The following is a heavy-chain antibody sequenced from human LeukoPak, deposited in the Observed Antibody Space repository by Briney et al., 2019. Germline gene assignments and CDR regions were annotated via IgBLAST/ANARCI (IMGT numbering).Heavy chain of an antibody. CDR1: GGSISSSSYY. D-gene: IGHD3-16*01. CDR3: ARGLTTYYDYVWGAHPAFDY. CDR2: IYYSGST. V-gene: IGHV4-39*01. Sequence: PSETLSLTCTVSGGSISSSSYYWGWIRQPPGKGLEWIGSIYYSGSTYYNPSLKSRVTISVDTSKNQFSLKLSSVTAADTAVYYCARGLTTYYDYVWGAHPAFDYWGQGTLVTVSS. J-gene: IGHJ4*02.